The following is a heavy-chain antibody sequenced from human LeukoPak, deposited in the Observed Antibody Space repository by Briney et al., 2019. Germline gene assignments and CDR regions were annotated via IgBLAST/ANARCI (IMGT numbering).Heavy chain of an antibody. Sequence: SETLSLTCTVSGGSISSSSYYWSWIRQPPGKGLEWIGYIYYSGSTNYNPSLKSRVTISVDTSKNQFSLKLSSVTAADTAVYYCARQLTIRDGSGSYYNRGGSFDYWGQGTLVTVSS. J-gene: IGHJ4*02. CDR2: IYYSGST. V-gene: IGHV4-61*05. CDR1: GGSISSSSYY. CDR3: ARQLTIRDGSGSYYNRGGSFDY. D-gene: IGHD3-10*01.